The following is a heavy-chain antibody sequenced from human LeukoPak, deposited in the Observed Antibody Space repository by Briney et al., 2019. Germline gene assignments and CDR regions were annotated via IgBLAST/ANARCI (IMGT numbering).Heavy chain of an antibody. CDR3: AKGGGYDFWSGLGYYYYYMDV. CDR2: VSYDGSNK. J-gene: IGHJ6*03. Sequence: GRSLRLSCAASGFTFSSYAMHWVRQAPGKGPEWVAVVSYDGSNKYYADSVKGRFTISRDKSKNTLYLQMNSLRAEDTAVYYCAKGGGYDFWSGLGYYYYYMDVWGKGTTVTVSS. D-gene: IGHD3-3*01. CDR1: GFTFSSYA. V-gene: IGHV3-30*18.